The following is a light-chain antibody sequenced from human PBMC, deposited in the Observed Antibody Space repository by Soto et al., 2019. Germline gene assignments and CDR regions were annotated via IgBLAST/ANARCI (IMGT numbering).Light chain of an antibody. CDR1: SSDVGSYDL. CDR2: DDS. CDR3: CSYAGDSTFVV. Sequence: QSALTQPASVSGSPGQSITISCTGTSSDVGSYDLVSWYQHDPGKAPKLMIYDDSRRPSGVSDRFSGSKSGNTASLTISGLQAEDEADYHCCSYAGDSTFVVFGGGTSSPS. V-gene: IGLV2-23*01. J-gene: IGLJ2*01.